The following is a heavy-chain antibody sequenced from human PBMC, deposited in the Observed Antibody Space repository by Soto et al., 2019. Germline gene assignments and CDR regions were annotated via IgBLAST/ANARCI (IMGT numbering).Heavy chain of an antibody. J-gene: IGHJ6*02. CDR1: GGTFSSYA. D-gene: IGHD5-18*01. CDR3: ARPYPPSGVTYYYYGMDV. CDR2: IIPIFGTA. Sequence: QVQLVQSGAEVKKPGSSVKVSCKASGGTFSSYAISWVRQAPGQGLEWIGGIIPIFGTANYAQKFQGRVTITADESTSTAYMELSSLRSEDTAVYYCARPYPPSGVTYYYYGMDVWGQGTTVTVSS. V-gene: IGHV1-69*01.